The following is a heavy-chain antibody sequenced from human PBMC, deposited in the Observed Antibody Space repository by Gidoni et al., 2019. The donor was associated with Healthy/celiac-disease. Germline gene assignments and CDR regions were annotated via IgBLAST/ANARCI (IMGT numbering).Heavy chain of an antibody. D-gene: IGHD3-3*01. J-gene: IGHJ5*02. CDR3: AKDTGSDFWSGYYPNWFDP. CDR2: ISGSGGST. Sequence: EVQLLESGGGLVQPGGSLRLSCAASGFTFSSYAMSWVRQAPGKGLEWVSAISGSGGSTYYADSVKGRFTISRDNSKNTLYLQMNSLRAEDTAVYYCAKDTGSDFWSGYYPNWFDPWGQGTLVTVSS. CDR1: GFTFSSYA. V-gene: IGHV3-23*01.